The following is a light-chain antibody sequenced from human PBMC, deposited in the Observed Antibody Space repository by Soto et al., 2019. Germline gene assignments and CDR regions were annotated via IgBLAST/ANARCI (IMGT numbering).Light chain of an antibody. Sequence: DIQISQSPSSLSASVGDRVTLTCRASQDLSNFLAWYQQKPGRVPSLLVYEASTLQSGVPSRFNGGGSGTQFTLTISSLQPEDAATYYRQQYKSAPYTFGQGIKLEI. V-gene: IGKV1-27*01. CDR3: QQYKSAPYT. CDR1: QDLSNF. CDR2: EAS. J-gene: IGKJ2*01.